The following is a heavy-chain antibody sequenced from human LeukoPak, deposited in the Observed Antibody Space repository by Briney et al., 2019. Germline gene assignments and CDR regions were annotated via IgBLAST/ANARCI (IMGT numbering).Heavy chain of an antibody. CDR1: GFTVSSNY. V-gene: IGHV3-53*04. CDR2: IYFGGDT. CDR3: ASSGKWLRFDWYYFDY. D-gene: IGHD5-12*01. Sequence: GGSLRLSCAASGFTVSSNYMSWVRQAPGKGLEWVSVIYFGGDTYYADSVKGRFTVSRHNSEDTVYLQMNSLRAEDTAVYYCASSGKWLRFDWYYFDYWGQGTLVTVSS. J-gene: IGHJ4*02.